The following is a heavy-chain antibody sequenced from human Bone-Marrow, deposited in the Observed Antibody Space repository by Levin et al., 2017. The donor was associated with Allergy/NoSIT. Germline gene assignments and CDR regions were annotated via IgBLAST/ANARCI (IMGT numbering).Heavy chain of an antibody. CDR1: GDSVSRESAA. D-gene: IGHD4/OR15-4a*01. J-gene: IGHJ4*02. CDR3: ARSIFYGEFVVPAWGPLDS. V-gene: IGHV6-1*01. Sequence: SQTLSLTCSLAGDSVSRESAAWHWLRQSPSRGLEWLGRTYYRSKWYTDYAESVKSRILFHPEPSLNQFSLELKSVTPEDTAVYYCARSIFYGEFVVPAWGPLDSWGQGTQVAVSS. CDR2: TYYRSKWYT.